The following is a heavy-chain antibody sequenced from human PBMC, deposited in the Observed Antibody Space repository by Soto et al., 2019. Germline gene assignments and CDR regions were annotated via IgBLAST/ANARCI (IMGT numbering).Heavy chain of an antibody. J-gene: IGHJ4*02. CDR1: GYAFSGFY. V-gene: IGHV1-46*01. D-gene: IGHD3-10*01. CDR3: ARDWEFGF. CDR2: INPSGDST. Sequence: QVQLVQSGAEVKKPGASVKVSCKASGYAFSGFYMHWVRQAPGQGLEWMGVINPSGDSTTYAQKFQGRLTMTKDTSTSTLYMELSSLRSEDTAVYYCARDWEFGFWGQGILVTVSS.